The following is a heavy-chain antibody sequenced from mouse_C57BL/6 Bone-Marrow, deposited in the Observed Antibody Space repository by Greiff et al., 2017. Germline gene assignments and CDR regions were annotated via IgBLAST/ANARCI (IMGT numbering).Heavy chain of an antibody. CDR3: TRDTNWYYCGSGFAY. J-gene: IGHJ3*01. V-gene: IGHV1-15*01. D-gene: IGHD1-1*01. CDR2: IDPETGGT. Sequence: VQLQQSGAELVRPGASVTLSCKASGYTFTDYEMHWVKQTPVHGLEWIGAIDPETGGTAYNQKFKGKAILTAAKSSSTAYMELRSLTSEDSAVYGCTRDTNWYYCGSGFAYRGQGTLVTVSA. CDR1: GYTFTDYE.